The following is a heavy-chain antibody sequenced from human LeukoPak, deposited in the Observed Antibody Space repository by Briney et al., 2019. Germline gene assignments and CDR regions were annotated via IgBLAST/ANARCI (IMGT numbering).Heavy chain of an antibody. D-gene: IGHD6-13*01. J-gene: IGHJ4*02. CDR1: GGSFSGYY. Sequence: SETLSLTCAVYGGSFSGYYWSWIRQPPGKGLEWIAVLNHSGSTNYNPSLKSRVTISVDTSKNQFSLKLSSVTAADTAVYYCARATYSSSWFYWGQGTLVTVSS. CDR3: ARATYSSSWFY. CDR2: LNHSGST. V-gene: IGHV4-34*01.